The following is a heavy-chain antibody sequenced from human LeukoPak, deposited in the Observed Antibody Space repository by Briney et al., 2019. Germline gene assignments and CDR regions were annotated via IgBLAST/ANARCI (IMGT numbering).Heavy chain of an antibody. V-gene: IGHV3-21*01. CDR3: ARGDLGYCSGGSCYSPDY. CDR2: ISSSSSYI. J-gene: IGHJ4*02. CDR1: GFTFSSYS. D-gene: IGHD2-15*01. Sequence: GGSLRLSCAASGFTFSSYSMNWVRQAPGKGLEWVSSISSSSSYIYYADSVKGRFTISRDNAKNSLYLQMNSLRAEDTAVYYCARGDLGYCSGGSCYSPDYWAREPGSPSPQ.